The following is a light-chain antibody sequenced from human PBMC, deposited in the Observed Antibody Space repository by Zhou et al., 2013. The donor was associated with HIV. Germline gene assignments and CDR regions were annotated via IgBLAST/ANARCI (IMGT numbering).Light chain of an antibody. J-gene: IGKJ4*01. CDR3: QQSYNTPLT. CDR1: QSISSY. V-gene: IGKV1-39*01. Sequence: DIQMTQSPSSLSASVGDRVTITCRASQSISSYLNWYQQKPGKAPKLLIYAASSLQSGVPSRFSGSGSGTDFTLTISSLQPEDFATYYCQQSYNTPLTFGGGTKVRSN. CDR2: AAS.